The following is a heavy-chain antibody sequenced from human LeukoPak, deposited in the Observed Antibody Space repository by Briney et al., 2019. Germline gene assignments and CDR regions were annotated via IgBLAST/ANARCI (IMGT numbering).Heavy chain of an antibody. Sequence: SETLSLTCTVSGGSTSSYYWSWIRQPPGKGLEWIGYIYYSGSTNYNPSLKSRVTISVDTSKNQFSLKLSSVTAADTAVYYCARDLASGESSRYQLRTYYYYYYYMDVWGKGTTVTVSS. J-gene: IGHJ6*03. CDR3: ARDLASGESSRYQLRTYYYYYYYMDV. CDR2: IYYSGST. D-gene: IGHD2-2*01. CDR1: GGSTSSYY. V-gene: IGHV4-59*01.